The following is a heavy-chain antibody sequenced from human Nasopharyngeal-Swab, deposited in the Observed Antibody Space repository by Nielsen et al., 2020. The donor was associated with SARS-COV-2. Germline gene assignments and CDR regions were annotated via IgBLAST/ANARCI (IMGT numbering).Heavy chain of an antibody. V-gene: IGHV1-18*01. CDR1: GYIFISYG. CDR3: ARDGNSNYDYYGMDV. Sequence: ASVKVSCKASGYIFISYGISWVRQAPGQGLEWMGWISAYGENAKYAQKFQDRVTMTTDTSTTTAYMEVRSLRSDDTAVYYCARDGNSNYDYYGMDVWGQGTTVTVSS. CDR2: ISAYGENA. J-gene: IGHJ6*02. D-gene: IGHD1-7*01.